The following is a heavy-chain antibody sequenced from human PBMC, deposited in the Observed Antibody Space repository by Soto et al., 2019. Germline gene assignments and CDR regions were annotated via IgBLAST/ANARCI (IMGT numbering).Heavy chain of an antibody. V-gene: IGHV3-21*01. D-gene: IGHD3-22*01. CDR3: ARLPYYDSSGYYCY. CDR2: ISSSSSYI. J-gene: IGHJ4*02. CDR1: GFTFSSYS. Sequence: EVQLVESGGGLVKPGGSLRLSCAASGFTFSSYSMNWVRQAPGKGLEWVSSISSSSSYIYYADSVKGRFTISRDNAKNALYLQMTSLRAEDTAVYYCARLPYYDSSGYYCYWGQGDLVTLSS.